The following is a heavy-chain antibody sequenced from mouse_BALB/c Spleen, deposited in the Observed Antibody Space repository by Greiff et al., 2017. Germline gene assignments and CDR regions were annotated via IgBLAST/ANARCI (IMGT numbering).Heavy chain of an antibody. Sequence: VQLQQSGPGLVKPSQSLSLTCSVTGYSITSGYYWNWIRQFPGNKLEWMGYISYDGSNNYNPSLKNRISITRDTSKNQFFLKLNSVTTEDTATYYCARDYYGSSYDYYYAMDYWGQGTSVTVSS. CDR2: ISYDGSN. CDR3: ARDYYGSSYDYYYAMDY. D-gene: IGHD1-1*01. CDR1: GYSITSGYY. V-gene: IGHV3-6*02. J-gene: IGHJ4*01.